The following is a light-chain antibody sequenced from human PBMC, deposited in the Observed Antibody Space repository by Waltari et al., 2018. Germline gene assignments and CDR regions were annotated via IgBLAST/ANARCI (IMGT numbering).Light chain of an antibody. V-gene: IGKV4-1*01. CDR2: WAS. CDR3: QQYSATPPT. J-gene: IGKJ1*01. CDR1: QRVISSFNNKNY. Sequence: DIVMTQSPDSLAVSLGERATIHCKSSQRVISSFNNKNYLTWFQLKAGEPPKLLIYWASTRESGVPDRFSGSGSGTDFTLTISGLQAEDVAVYYCQQYSATPPTFGQGTKVEIK.